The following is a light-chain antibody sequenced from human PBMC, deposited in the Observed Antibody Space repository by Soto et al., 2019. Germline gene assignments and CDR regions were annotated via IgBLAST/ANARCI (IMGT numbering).Light chain of an antibody. CDR3: HSRA. CDR2: KAS. J-gene: IGKJ5*01. Sequence: DIQMTQSPSSVSASVGDRVTITCRASQTISSWLAWYQQKPGKAPKLLIYKASTLKSGVPSRFSGSGSGTEFTLTISSLQPDDFATYFCHSRAFGQGTRLEI. CDR1: QTISSW. V-gene: IGKV1-5*03.